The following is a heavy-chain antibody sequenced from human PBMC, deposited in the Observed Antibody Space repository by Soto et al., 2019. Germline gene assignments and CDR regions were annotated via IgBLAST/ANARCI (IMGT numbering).Heavy chain of an antibody. V-gene: IGHV1-2*02. CDR1: GYTFTGYY. CDR2: INPNSGGT. CDR3: AREVVPAAMINWFDP. D-gene: IGHD2-2*01. Sequence: ASVKVSCKASGYTFTGYYMHWVRQAPGQGLEWMGWINPNSGGTNYAQKFQGRVTMTRDTSISTAYMELSRLRSDDTAVYYCAREVVPAAMINWFDPWGQGTLVTV. J-gene: IGHJ5*02.